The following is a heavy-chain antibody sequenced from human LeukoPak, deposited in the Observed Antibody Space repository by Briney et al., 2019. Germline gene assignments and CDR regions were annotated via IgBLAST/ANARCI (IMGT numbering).Heavy chain of an antibody. V-gene: IGHV1-24*01. CDR3: ATLWLVRL. J-gene: IGHJ4*02. D-gene: IGHD6-19*01. Sequence: ASVTVSCQVSGYTLTELSMHWVRQAPGKGIEGVGGFDPEDGETIYAQKFQGRVTMTEDTSRDTAYMELRSLSSEDAVVYYCATLWLVRLWGQGTPVSVSS. CDR1: GYTLTELS. CDR2: FDPEDGET.